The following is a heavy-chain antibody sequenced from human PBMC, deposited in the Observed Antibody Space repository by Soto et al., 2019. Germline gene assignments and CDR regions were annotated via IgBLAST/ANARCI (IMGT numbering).Heavy chain of an antibody. V-gene: IGHV3-30-3*01. CDR2: ISYDGNDK. CDR3: ARTFYFDRSGMDV. CDR1: EFTFNSYV. Sequence: GGSLRLSCEASEFTFNSYVMHWVRQAPGKGLEWVAVISYDGNDKYYAESVEGRFTLSRDNSKNTLYLQMNSLRAEDTAVYYCARTFYFDRSGMDVWGQGTTVTVSS. J-gene: IGHJ6*02. D-gene: IGHD3-22*01.